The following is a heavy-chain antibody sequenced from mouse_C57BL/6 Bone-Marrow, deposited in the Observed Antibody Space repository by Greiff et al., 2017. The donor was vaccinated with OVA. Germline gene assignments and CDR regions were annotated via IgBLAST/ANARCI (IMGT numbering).Heavy chain of an antibody. CDR1: GFNIKNTY. J-gene: IGHJ3*01. D-gene: IGHD1-1*01. Sequence: EVQLQQSVAELVRPGASVKLSCTASGFNIKNTYMHWVKQRPEQGLEWIGRIDPANGNTKYAPKFQGKATITADTSSNTAYLQLSSLTSEDTAIYYCASHYYGSSSLAWFAYWGQGTLVTVSA. V-gene: IGHV14-3*01. CDR3: ASHYYGSSSLAWFAY. CDR2: IDPANGNT.